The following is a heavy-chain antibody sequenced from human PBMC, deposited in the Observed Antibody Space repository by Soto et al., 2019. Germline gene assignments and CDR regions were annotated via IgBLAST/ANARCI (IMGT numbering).Heavy chain of an antibody. Sequence: EVQLVESGGGLVQPGGSLRLSCAASGFTFSSYSMNWVRQAPGKGLEWVSYISSSSSTIYYADSVKGRFTISRDNAKNSLYLQMNSLRAEDTAVYYCARENIEVVPAAMADAFDIWGQGTMVTVSS. D-gene: IGHD2-2*01. CDR1: GFTFSSYS. V-gene: IGHV3-48*01. CDR2: ISSSSSTI. CDR3: ARENIEVVPAAMADAFDI. J-gene: IGHJ3*02.